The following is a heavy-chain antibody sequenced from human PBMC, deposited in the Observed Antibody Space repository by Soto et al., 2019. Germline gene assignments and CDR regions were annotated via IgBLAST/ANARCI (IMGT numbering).Heavy chain of an antibody. Sequence: QVQLVQSGAEVKKPGASVKISCKASGYTFTSYGISWVRQAPGQRLEWIGWISAYNVNTNYGQKLQGRGTMTKDTSTSTAYMELRSLRYNDTAVYYCAREGWSQDYKWFDPWSKGTLVTVSS. V-gene: IGHV1-18*01. CDR1: GYTFTSYG. CDR2: ISAYNVNT. J-gene: IGHJ5*02. CDR3: AREGWSQDYKWFDP. D-gene: IGHD2-15*01.